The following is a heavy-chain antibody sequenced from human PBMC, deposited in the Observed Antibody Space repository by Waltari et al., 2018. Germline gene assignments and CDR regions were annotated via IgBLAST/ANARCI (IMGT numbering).Heavy chain of an antibody. Sequence: QVQLQESGPGLVKPSQTLSRPRPVPGASIRHCNYWTWLPQPAGKGLEWIGLIYTSGSTNYNPSLKSRVTISVDASKNQFSLKLSSVTAADTAVYYCARELGNWGQGTLVTVSA. CDR3: ARELGN. CDR1: GASIRHCNY. CDR2: IYTSGST. J-gene: IGHJ4*02. V-gene: IGHV4-61*02.